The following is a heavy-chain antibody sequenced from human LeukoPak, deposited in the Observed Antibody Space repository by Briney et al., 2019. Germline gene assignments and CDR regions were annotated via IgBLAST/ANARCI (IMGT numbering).Heavy chain of an antibody. CDR2: ISGSGGST. J-gene: IGHJ4*02. D-gene: IGHD2-21*02. CDR1: GFTFSSYA. CDR3: ASTVVTAGRFDY. Sequence: GGSLRLSCAASGFTFSSYAMSWVRQAPGKGLEWVSAISGSGGSTYYADSVKGRFTISRDNAKNSLYLQMNSLRAEDTAVYYCASTVVTAGRFDYWGQGTLVTVSS. V-gene: IGHV3-23*01.